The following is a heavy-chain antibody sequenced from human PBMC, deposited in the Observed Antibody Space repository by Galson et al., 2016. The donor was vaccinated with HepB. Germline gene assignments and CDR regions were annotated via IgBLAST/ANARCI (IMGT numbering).Heavy chain of an antibody. CDR2: IWYDGSHQ. V-gene: IGHV3-33*06. CDR1: GFTFSNYA. Sequence: SLRLSCAASGFTFSNYAMHWVRQAPGKGLEWVAVIWYDGSHQYYGDSAKGRFTISRDNSKNTLYLQMNSLRAEDTAVYYCAKEGRQYGDYDFDHWGQGTLVTVSS. J-gene: IGHJ4*02. D-gene: IGHD4-17*01. CDR3: AKEGRQYGDYDFDH.